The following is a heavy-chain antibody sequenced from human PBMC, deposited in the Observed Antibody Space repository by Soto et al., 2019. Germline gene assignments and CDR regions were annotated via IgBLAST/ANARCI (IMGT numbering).Heavy chain of an antibody. Sequence: EVQLVESGGGLVKPGGSLRLSCAASGFTFSNAWTNWVRQAPGKGLEWVGRIKSKTDGGTTDYAAPVKGRFTISRDDSKNTLYLQMNSLKTEDTAVYYCTTDEGVVAATEGLDYWGQGTLVTVSS. D-gene: IGHD2-15*01. CDR3: TTDEGVVAATEGLDY. J-gene: IGHJ4*02. V-gene: IGHV3-15*07. CDR1: GFTFSNAW. CDR2: IKSKTDGGTT.